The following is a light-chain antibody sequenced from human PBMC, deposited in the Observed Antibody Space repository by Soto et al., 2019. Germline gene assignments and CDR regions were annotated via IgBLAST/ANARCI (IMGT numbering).Light chain of an antibody. CDR2: SNN. J-gene: IGLJ1*01. V-gene: IGLV1-44*01. CDR3: AAWDDSLNGLYV. CDR1: SSNIGSNT. Sequence: QSALAQPPSASGTPGQRVTISCSGSSSNIGSNTVNWYQQLPGTAPKLLIYSNNQRPSGVPDRFSGSKSGTSASLAISGLQSEDEADYYCAAWDDSLNGLYVFGTGSKDTVL.